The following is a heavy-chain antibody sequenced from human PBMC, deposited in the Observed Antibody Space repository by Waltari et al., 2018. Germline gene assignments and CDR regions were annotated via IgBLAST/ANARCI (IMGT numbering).Heavy chain of an antibody. CDR2: IYYSGST. CDR1: GGSISSYY. V-gene: IGHV4-59*01. CDR3: ARGGGVVVIPYYYYGMDV. D-gene: IGHD3-22*01. J-gene: IGHJ6*02. Sequence: QVQLQESGPGLVKPSETLSLTCTVSGGSISSYYWSWIRQPPGKGLEWIGYIYYSGSTNYTPSLKGRVTISVDTSKNHFSLKLSSVTAADTAVYYCARGGGVVVIPYYYYGMDVWGQGTTVTVSS.